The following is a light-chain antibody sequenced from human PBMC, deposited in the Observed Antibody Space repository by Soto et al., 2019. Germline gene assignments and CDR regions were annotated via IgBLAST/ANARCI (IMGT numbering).Light chain of an antibody. V-gene: IGKV3-15*01. CDR3: QQYHEWPLT. Sequence: EIVMTQSPATLSVSPGERATLSCRASESVSNNLAWYQQKFGHAPRLLRDHASTRATGIPARFSGSGSGTELTLTISSLQSEDFALYGCQQYHEWPLTFGGGTKVEIK. J-gene: IGKJ4*01. CDR1: ESVSNN. CDR2: HAS.